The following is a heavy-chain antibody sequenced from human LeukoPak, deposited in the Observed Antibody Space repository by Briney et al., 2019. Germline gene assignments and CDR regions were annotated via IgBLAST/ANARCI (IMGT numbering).Heavy chain of an antibody. Sequence: PSETLSLTCTVSGGSISSGGYYWRWIRQHPGKGLEWLGYIYYSGSTYYNPSLKSRVTISVDTSKNQFSLKLSSVTAADTAVYYCARGATMVRGVIIYFDYWGQGTLVTVSS. CDR3: ARGATMVRGVIIYFDY. D-gene: IGHD3-10*01. CDR2: IYYSGST. V-gene: IGHV4-31*03. J-gene: IGHJ4*02. CDR1: GGSISSGGYY.